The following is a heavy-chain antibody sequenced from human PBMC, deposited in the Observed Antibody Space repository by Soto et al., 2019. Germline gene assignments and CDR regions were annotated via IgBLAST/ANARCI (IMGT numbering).Heavy chain of an antibody. J-gene: IGHJ6*02. V-gene: IGHV1-8*01. CDR1: GYTFSSYD. CDR2: MNPNSGNT. Sequence: QVQLVQSGAEVKKPGASVKVSCKASGYTFSSYDINWVRQATGQGLEWMGWMNPNSGNTGYAQKFQGRVTMTRNTXXSTAELERSSLRSEDTAVYYCARGGRGRDYYGMDVWGQGTTVTVSS. CDR3: ARGGRGRDYYGMDV. D-gene: IGHD5-12*01.